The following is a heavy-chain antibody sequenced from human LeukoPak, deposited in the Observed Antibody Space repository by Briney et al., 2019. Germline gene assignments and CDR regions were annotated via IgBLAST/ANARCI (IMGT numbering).Heavy chain of an antibody. D-gene: IGHD2-21*02. CDR1: GGSFSGYY. Sequence: SETLSLTCVVYGGSFSGYYWSWIRQPPGKGLEWIGEINHSGRTNYNPSLKSRVTISVDTSKNQFSLKLSSVTAADTAVYYCARGGFYCGGDCYVDYWGQGTLVIVTS. CDR2: INHSGRT. J-gene: IGHJ4*02. V-gene: IGHV4-34*01. CDR3: ARGGFYCGGDCYVDY.